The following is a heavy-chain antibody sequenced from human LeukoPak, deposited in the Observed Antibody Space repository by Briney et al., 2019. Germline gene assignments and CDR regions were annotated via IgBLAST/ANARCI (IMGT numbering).Heavy chain of an antibody. V-gene: IGHV3-30*04. Sequence: GGSLRLSCAASGFTFSSYAMHWIRQAPGKGLEWVADISYDGSNKYYADSVKGRFTISRDNSKNTLYLQMNSLRSEDTAVYYCARDNPGPLWFGEGVPGGAFDIWGQGTMVTVSS. CDR2: ISYDGSNK. J-gene: IGHJ3*02. CDR1: GFTFSSYA. D-gene: IGHD3-10*01. CDR3: ARDNPGPLWFGEGVPGGAFDI.